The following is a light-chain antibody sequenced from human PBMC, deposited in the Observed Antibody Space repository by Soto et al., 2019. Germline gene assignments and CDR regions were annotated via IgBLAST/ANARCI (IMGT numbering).Light chain of an antibody. CDR2: LNSDGSH. J-gene: IGLJ2*01. CDR3: QTWGTGKGV. CDR1: SGHSSYA. Sequence: LVLTQSPSASASLGASVKLTCTLSSGHSSYAIAWHQQQPEKGPRYLMKLNSDGSHSKGDGIPDRFSGSSSGAERYLTISSLQSEDEADYYCQTWGTGKGVFGGGTKLTVL. V-gene: IGLV4-69*01.